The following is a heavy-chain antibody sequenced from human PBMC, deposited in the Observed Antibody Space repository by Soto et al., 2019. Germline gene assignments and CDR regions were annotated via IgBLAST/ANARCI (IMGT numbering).Heavy chain of an antibody. CDR1: GYTFTSYG. D-gene: IGHD6-19*01. J-gene: IGHJ6*02. CDR3: ARGGSGWYYYYGMDV. CDR2: INAGNGNT. Sequence: ASVKVSCKASGYTFTSYGIHWVRQAPGQRLEWTGWINAGNGNTKYSQKFQGRVTITRDTSASTAYMELSSLRSEDTAVYYCARGGSGWYYYYGMDVWGQGTTVTVSS. V-gene: IGHV1-3*01.